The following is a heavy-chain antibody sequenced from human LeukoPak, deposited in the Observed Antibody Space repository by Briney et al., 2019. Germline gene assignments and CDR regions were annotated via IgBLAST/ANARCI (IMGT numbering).Heavy chain of an antibody. CDR1: GGSISSGGYY. J-gene: IGHJ4*02. V-gene: IGHV4-31*03. CDR2: IYYSGST. CDR3: AREPWTPGYSSSWFDY. D-gene: IGHD6-13*01. Sequence: SETLSLTCTVSGGSISSGGYYWRWIRQHPGKVLEWIGYIYYSGSTYYNPSLKSRVTISVDTSKNQFALKLSSVTAADTAVYYCAREPWTPGYSSSWFDYWGQGTLVTVSS.